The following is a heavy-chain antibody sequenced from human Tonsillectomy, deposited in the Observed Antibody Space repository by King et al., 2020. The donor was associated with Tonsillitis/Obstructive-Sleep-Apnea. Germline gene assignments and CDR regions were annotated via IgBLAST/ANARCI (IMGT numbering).Heavy chain of an antibody. D-gene: IGHD3-10*02. V-gene: IGHV5-51*03. J-gene: IGHJ4*02. Sequence: VQLVESGAEVKKPGESLKISCTGSGYTFTTYWNGWVRQMPGKGLEWMGIIYPGESDNRYSPSFQGHVTISAAKSISNAYLQWISKKASDTAMYFCARLTGWELLRYYNVDYWGPGTLVSASS. CDR3: ARLTGWELLRYYNVDY. CDR2: IYPGESDN. CDR1: GYTFTTYW.